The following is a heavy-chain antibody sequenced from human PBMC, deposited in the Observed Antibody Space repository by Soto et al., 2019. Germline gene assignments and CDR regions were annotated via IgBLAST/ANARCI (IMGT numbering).Heavy chain of an antibody. CDR2: INHSGST. CDR1: GGSFSGYY. V-gene: IGHV4-34*01. J-gene: IGHJ6*02. Sequence: SETLSLTCAVYGGSFSGYYWSWIRQPPGKGLEWIGEINHSGSTNYNPSLKSRVTISVDTSKNQFSLKLSSVTAADTAVYYCARGQYYDFWSGYYPIQLYGMDVWGQGTTVTVSS. D-gene: IGHD3-3*01. CDR3: ARGQYYDFWSGYYPIQLYGMDV.